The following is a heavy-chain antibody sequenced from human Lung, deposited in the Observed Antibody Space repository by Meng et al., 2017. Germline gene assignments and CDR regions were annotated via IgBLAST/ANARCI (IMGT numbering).Heavy chain of an antibody. Sequence: QLQLQESGPGRVKPSETLSLTCTVSGGSISSSSNYWDWIRQPPGKRLEWIGSIYYSGATYYNPSLKSRVTMSVDTSKNQFSLRLSSVTAADTAVFYCARRVHDGRHYHYFDYWGQGALVTVSS. J-gene: IGHJ4*02. CDR2: IYYSGAT. V-gene: IGHV4-39*01. D-gene: IGHD3-16*01. CDR3: ARRVHDGRHYHYFDY. CDR1: GGSISSSSNY.